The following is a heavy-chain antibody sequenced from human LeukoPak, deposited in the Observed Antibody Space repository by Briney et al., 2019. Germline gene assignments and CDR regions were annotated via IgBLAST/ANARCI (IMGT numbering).Heavy chain of an antibody. V-gene: IGHV1-18*01. Sequence: GASVKVSRKTSGYKFNVYEILWVPQAAGPRLGYWGWISTYAGRANYAQKFQGRAAIITDTSTSTAYLELTNLTSRDTGLYYCARADGTNSGTNAFDVWGLGTMVTVAS. CDR2: ISTYAGRA. CDR3: ARADGTNSGTNAFDV. CDR1: GYKFNVYE. J-gene: IGHJ3*01. D-gene: IGHD4-23*01.